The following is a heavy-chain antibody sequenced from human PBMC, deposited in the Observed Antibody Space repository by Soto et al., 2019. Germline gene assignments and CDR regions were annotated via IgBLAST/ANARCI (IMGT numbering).Heavy chain of an antibody. D-gene: IGHD5-18*01. CDR1: GYTFSNYG. CDR2: ISGYNGNT. V-gene: IGHV1-18*01. J-gene: IGHJ6*02. CDR3: ARDPGFGFGYSYAFAMDV. Sequence: ASVKVSCKASGYTFSNYGISWVRQGPGQGLEWMGWISGYNGNTHYEEKVQDRIKMTTDTSTCTTYMELRSRRSDDTAVYFCARDPGFGFGYSYAFAMDVWGQGTTVTVSS.